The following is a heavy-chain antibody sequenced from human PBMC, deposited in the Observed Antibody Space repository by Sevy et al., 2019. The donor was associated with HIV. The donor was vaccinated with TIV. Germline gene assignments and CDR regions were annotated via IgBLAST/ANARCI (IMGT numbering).Heavy chain of an antibody. V-gene: IGHV1-69*13. J-gene: IGHJ5*02. Sequence: ASVKVSCKASGGTLTNYAISWVRQAPGQGLEWMGEIVPVFGTSHHARSFQGRVTITADESTSTAYMELRSLRSEDTAVYYCTSGADCSNGVCYPRGFDPWGQGTLATVSS. D-gene: IGHD2-8*01. CDR3: TSGADCSNGVCYPRGFDP. CDR1: GGTLTNYA. CDR2: IVPVFGTS.